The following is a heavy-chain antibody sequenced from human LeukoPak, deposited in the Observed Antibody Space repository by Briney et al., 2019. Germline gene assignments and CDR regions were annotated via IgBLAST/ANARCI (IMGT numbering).Heavy chain of an antibody. D-gene: IGHD6-19*01. V-gene: IGHV3-30*04. Sequence: GGSLRLSCAASGFTFSSYAMHWVRQAPGKGLVWVAVISYDGSNKYYADSVKGRFTISRDNSKNTLYLQMNSLRAEDTAVYYCAREPPGGIAVAAYFDYWGQGTLVTVSS. J-gene: IGHJ4*02. CDR2: ISYDGSNK. CDR3: AREPPGGIAVAAYFDY. CDR1: GFTFSSYA.